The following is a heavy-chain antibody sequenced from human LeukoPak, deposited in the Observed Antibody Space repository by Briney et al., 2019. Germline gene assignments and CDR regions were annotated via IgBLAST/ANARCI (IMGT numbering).Heavy chain of an antibody. J-gene: IGHJ4*02. V-gene: IGHV3-23*01. D-gene: IGHD1-7*01. CDR1: GFTFSSYG. CDR2: VSDSGDGT. CDR3: AKDRACGQWNCQGSDY. Sequence: GGSLRLSCAASGFTFSSYGMSWVRQAPGKGLEWVLGVSDSGDGTHYADSVKGRFTISRDNSKNTLYLQMDNLSGEDTAVYYCAKDRACGQWNCQGSDYWVQGTLVTVSS.